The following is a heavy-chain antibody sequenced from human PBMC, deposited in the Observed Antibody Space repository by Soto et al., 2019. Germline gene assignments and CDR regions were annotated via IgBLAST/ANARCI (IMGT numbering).Heavy chain of an antibody. Sequence: GGSLRLSCTSSVFTFGDYAMSWVRQAPGKGLGWVGFIRSKAYGGTTEYAASVKGRFTISRDDSKSIAYLQMNSLKTEDTAVYYCTRRRPLFQIDYWGQGTLVTVSS. J-gene: IGHJ4*02. V-gene: IGHV3-49*04. CDR1: VFTFGDYA. CDR3: TRRRPLFQIDY. CDR2: IRSKAYGGTT. D-gene: IGHD2-21*01.